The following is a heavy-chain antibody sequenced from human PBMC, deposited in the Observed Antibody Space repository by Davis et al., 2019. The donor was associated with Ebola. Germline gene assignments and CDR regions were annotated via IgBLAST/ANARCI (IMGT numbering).Heavy chain of an antibody. J-gene: IGHJ6*02. D-gene: IGHD3-16*01. CDR2: TYYTSKWHN. Sequence: HSQTLSLTCAISGDSVSASTAWNWIRPSPSRGLEWLGRTYYTSKWHNNYGESVQSQITINPDTSKNPLSRQLNSGTPEDTARYYGGRGWGRSGLDGWGQGTKITGSS. CDR1: GDSVSASTA. CDR3: GRGWGRSGLDG. V-gene: IGHV6-1*01.